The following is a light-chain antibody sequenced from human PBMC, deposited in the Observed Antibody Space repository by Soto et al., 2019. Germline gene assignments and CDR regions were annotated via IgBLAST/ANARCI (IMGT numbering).Light chain of an antibody. CDR1: QSVNSY. CDR2: DAS. Sequence: EIVLTQSPATLSLSPVERATLSCMASQSVNSYLAWYQQKLGQAPRLLIYDASNRATGTPARFSGSGSGTDFTLTISSLEPEDFALYYCQQRSNWPWTFGQGTKVDIK. J-gene: IGKJ1*01. CDR3: QQRSNWPWT. V-gene: IGKV3-11*01.